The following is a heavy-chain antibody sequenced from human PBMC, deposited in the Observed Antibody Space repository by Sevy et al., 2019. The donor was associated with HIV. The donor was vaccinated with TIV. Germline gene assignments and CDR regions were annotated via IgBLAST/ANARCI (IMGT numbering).Heavy chain of an antibody. D-gene: IGHD1-26*01. CDR2: INSDGSST. Sequence: GGSLRLSCAASGFTFSHYWMHWVRQAPGKGLVWVSRINSDGSSTNYADSVKGRFIISRDNAKNTLYLQMNSLRADDTAVFYCARDRVVGATAAFDIWGQGTMLTVSS. CDR1: GFTFSHYW. CDR3: ARDRVVGATAAFDI. V-gene: IGHV3-74*01. J-gene: IGHJ3*02.